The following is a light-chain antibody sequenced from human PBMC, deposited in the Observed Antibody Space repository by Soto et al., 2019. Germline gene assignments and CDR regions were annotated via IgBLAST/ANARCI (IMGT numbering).Light chain of an antibody. V-gene: IGKV3-20*01. CDR3: QQYGSSSSWT. CDR1: QSISNNY. Sequence: EIVLTQSPGTLSLSPGERATLSCRASQSISNNYLAWYQQRPGQAPRLLIYGASTGATGIPDRFSGSGSETDFTLTITRLEPEDFAVYFCQQYGSSSSWTFGQGTKVDIK. CDR2: GAS. J-gene: IGKJ1*01.